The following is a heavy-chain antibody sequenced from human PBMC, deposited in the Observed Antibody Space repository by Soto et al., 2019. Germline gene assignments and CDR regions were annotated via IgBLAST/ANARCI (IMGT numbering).Heavy chain of an antibody. D-gene: IGHD2-2*01. CDR1: GGTFSSYA. V-gene: IGHV1-69*01. CDR3: ARSQGSSTSLEIYYYYYYGMDV. Sequence: QVQLVQSGAEVKKPGSAVKVSCKASGGTFSSYAIIWVRQAPGQGLEGMGGIIPISDTTNYAQKFQGRVTITADESTSTAYMELSSLRSEDTAVYYCARSQGSSTSLEIYYYYYYGMDVWGQGTTVTVSS. J-gene: IGHJ6*01. CDR2: IIPISDTT.